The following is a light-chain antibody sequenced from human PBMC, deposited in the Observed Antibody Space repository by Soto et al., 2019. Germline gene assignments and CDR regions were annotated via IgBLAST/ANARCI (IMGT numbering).Light chain of an antibody. J-gene: IGLJ2*01. CDR2: DVS. V-gene: IGLV2-11*01. CDR1: SSDVGGYNH. Sequence: QSALTQPRSVSGSPGQSVTISCTGTSSDVGGYNHVSWYQQHPGIAPKYMIYDVSKRPSGVPDRFSGSKSGNTASLTISGLQAEDESDYYCCSYAGSYTFVFGGGTKLTVL. CDR3: CSYAGSYTFV.